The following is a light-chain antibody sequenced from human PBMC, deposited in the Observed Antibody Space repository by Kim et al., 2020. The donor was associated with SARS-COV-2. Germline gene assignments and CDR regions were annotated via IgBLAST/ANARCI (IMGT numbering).Light chain of an antibody. CDR1: SLRNYY. Sequence: SSELTQDPAVSVALGQTVRITCQGDSLRNYYANWYQQKPGQAPVLVIYSKNNRPSGIPDRFSGSSSGNTASLTITGAQAEDEADYYCNSRDSSGNYVFGTGTKVTVL. J-gene: IGLJ1*01. CDR2: SKN. V-gene: IGLV3-19*01. CDR3: NSRDSSGNYV.